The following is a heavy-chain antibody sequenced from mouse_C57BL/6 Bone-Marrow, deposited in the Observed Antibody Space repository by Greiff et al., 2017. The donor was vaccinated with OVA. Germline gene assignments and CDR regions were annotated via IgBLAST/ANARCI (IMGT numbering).Heavy chain of an antibody. Sequence: PDKRLEWVATISSGGSYTYYPDSVKGRFTISRDNAKNTLYLQMSSLKSEDTAMYYCARQVYYGSSSWFAYWGQGTLVTVSA. J-gene: IGHJ3*01. D-gene: IGHD1-1*01. CDR2: ISSGGSYT. V-gene: IGHV5-6*01. CDR3: ARQVYYGSSSWFAY.